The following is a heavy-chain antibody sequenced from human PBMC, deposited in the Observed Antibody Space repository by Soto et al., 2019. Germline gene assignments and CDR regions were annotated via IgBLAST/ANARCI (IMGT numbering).Heavy chain of an antibody. Sequence: VKVSCKASGYTFTSYGISWVRQAPGQGLEWMGWISAYNGNTNYAQKLQGRVTMTTDTSTSTAYMELRSLRSDDTAVYYCARGGITIFGDYYYYYMDVWGKGTTVTVSS. CDR2: ISAYNGNT. CDR1: GYTFTSYG. D-gene: IGHD3-3*01. CDR3: ARGGITIFGDYYYYYMDV. V-gene: IGHV1-18*01. J-gene: IGHJ6*03.